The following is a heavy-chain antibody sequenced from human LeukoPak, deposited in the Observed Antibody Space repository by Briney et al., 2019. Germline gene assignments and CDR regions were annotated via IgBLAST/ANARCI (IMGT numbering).Heavy chain of an antibody. J-gene: IGHJ4*02. Sequence: SETLSLTCTVSGGSISSSSYYLGWIRQPPGKGLEWIGYIYYSGSTNYNPSLKSRVTISVDTSKNQFSLKLSSVTAADTAVYYCARSEGIAAAVDYWGQGTLVTDSS. V-gene: IGHV4-61*05. CDR3: ARSEGIAAAVDY. CDR2: IYYSGST. D-gene: IGHD6-13*01. CDR1: GGSISSSSYY.